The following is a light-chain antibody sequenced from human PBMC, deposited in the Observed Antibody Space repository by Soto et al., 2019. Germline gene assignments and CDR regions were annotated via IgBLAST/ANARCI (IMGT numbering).Light chain of an antibody. CDR2: WAS. CDR3: EQYYRTPSPT. V-gene: IGKV4-1*01. CDR1: QSVLYSSNNKNY. J-gene: IGKJ4*01. Sequence: DIVMTQSPDSLAVSLGERATINCKSSQSVLYSSNNKNYLACYQQKPGQPPKLLIYWASTRESGVPDRFSGSGSGTDFTLTISSLPAEDVAVYYCEQYYRTPSPTFGGGTKVEIK.